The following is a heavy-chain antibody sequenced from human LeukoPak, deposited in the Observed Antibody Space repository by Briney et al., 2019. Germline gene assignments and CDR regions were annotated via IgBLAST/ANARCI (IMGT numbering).Heavy chain of an antibody. Sequence: GGSLRLSCAASGFTFSSYSMNWVRQAPGKGLEWVSSISSSSSYIYYADSVKGRFTISRDNAKNSLYLQMNSLRAEDTAVYYCARGGSGSYYNEVNYWGQGTLVTVSS. D-gene: IGHD3-10*01. CDR1: GFTFSSYS. CDR2: ISSSSSYI. CDR3: ARGGSGSYYNEVNY. J-gene: IGHJ4*02. V-gene: IGHV3-21*01.